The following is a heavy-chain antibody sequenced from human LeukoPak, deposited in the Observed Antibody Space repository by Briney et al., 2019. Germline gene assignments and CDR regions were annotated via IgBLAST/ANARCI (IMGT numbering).Heavy chain of an antibody. D-gene: IGHD5-18*01. CDR1: GYTFSGYY. J-gene: IGHJ4*02. CDR2: INPNSGDT. V-gene: IGHV1-2*02. CDR3: ARAGYNYGYDY. Sequence: ASVKVSCKASGYTFSGYYIHWMRQAPGQGLEWVGWINPNSGDTNYARKFQGRVTMTRDTSISTANMELSGLRSDDTAVYYCARAGYNYGYDYWGQGTLVTVSS.